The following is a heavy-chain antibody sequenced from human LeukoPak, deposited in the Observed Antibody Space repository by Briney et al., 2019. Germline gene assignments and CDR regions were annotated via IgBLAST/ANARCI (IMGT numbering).Heavy chain of an antibody. V-gene: IGHV5-51*01. CDR2: IYPGDSDT. J-gene: IGHJ4*02. CDR3: ARHPLGLNGIVAPRSPYFDY. CDR1: GYSFTSYW. D-gene: IGHD6-6*01. Sequence: GESLKISCKGSGYSFTSYWIGWVRQMPGKGLEWMGIIYPGDSDTRYSPSFQGQVTISADKSISTAYLQWSSLKASDTAMYYCARHPLGLNGIVAPRSPYFDYWGQGTLVTVSS.